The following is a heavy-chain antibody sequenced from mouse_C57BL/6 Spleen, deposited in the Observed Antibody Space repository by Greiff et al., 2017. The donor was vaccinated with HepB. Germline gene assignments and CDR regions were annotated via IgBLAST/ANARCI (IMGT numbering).Heavy chain of an antibody. Sequence: VQLQQSGAELVKPGASVKLSCKASGYTFTSYWMHWVKQRPGKGLEWIGMIHPNSGSTNYNEKFKSKATLTVDKSSSTAYMQLSSLTSEDSAVYYCARREGVTPFDYWGQGTTLTVSS. CDR3: ARREGVTPFDY. D-gene: IGHD2-2*01. V-gene: IGHV1-64*01. CDR2: IHPNSGST. CDR1: GYTFTSYW. J-gene: IGHJ2*01.